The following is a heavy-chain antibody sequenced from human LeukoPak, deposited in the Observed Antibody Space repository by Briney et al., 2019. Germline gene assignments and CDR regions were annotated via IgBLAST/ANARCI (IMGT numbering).Heavy chain of an antibody. CDR2: IWYDGSNK. V-gene: IGHV3-33*01. J-gene: IGHJ3*02. Sequence: GGSLRLSCAASGFTFSSYGMHWVRQAPGKGLEWVAVIWYDGSNKYYADSVKGRFTISRDNSKNTLYLEMNSLRDEDTAVYYCAREDGDYGAFDIWGQGTMVTVSS. D-gene: IGHD4-17*01. CDR1: GFTFSSYG. CDR3: AREDGDYGAFDI.